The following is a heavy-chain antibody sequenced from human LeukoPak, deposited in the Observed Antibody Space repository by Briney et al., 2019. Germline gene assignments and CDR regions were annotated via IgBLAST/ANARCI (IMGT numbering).Heavy chain of an antibody. V-gene: IGHV3-23*01. Sequence: GGSLRLSCVASGFAFSSFAMSWVRQAPGKGLEWVSGLTGSGSTYHADSVKGRFTISRDNSKNTLSLQMNSLRAEDTAVYYCAKGIYSSGWSYFDYWGHGTLVTVSS. CDR1: GFAFSSFA. CDR2: LTGSGST. CDR3: AKGIYSSGWSYFDY. D-gene: IGHD6-19*01. J-gene: IGHJ4*01.